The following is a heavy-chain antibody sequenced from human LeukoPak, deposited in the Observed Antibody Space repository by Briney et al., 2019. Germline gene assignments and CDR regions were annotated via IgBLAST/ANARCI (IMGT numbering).Heavy chain of an antibody. CDR2: IYHSGSA. CDR3: ATTRGGEEPTWRQPTHNWFDP. CDR1: GYSISNGYY. J-gene: IGHJ5*02. Sequence: SETLSLTCNVSGYSISNGYYWGWIRQPPGKGLEWIGSIYHSGSAYYSPSLKSRIIISIDTSKNQFSLRLSSVTAADTAIYFCATTRGGEEPTWRQPTHNWFDPWGQGTLVTVSS. V-gene: IGHV4-38-2*02. D-gene: IGHD1-14*01.